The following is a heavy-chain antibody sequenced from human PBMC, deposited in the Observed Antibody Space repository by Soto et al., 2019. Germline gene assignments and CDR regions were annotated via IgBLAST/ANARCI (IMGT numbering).Heavy chain of an antibody. Sequence: EVQLVESGGGLVQPGGSLRLSCAASGFTFSSYWMHWVRQAPGKGLVWVSRINSDGSSTSYADSVKGRFTISRDNAKNTLYMQMNSLSAEDTAVYYCARGGQLVPFFSPIYFDYWGQGTLVTVSS. V-gene: IGHV3-74*01. CDR1: GFTFSSYW. D-gene: IGHD6-6*01. CDR3: ARGGQLVPFFSPIYFDY. CDR2: INSDGSST. J-gene: IGHJ4*02.